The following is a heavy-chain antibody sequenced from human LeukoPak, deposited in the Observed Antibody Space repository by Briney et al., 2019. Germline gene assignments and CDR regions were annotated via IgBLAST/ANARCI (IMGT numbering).Heavy chain of an antibody. CDR3: ARDHSSSWYYGAFDI. V-gene: IGHV1-46*01. J-gene: IGHJ3*02. CDR2: INPSGGST. D-gene: IGHD6-13*01. Sequence: GASVKVSCKASGYTLTSYYMHWVRQAPGQGLEWMGIINPSGGSTSYAQKFQGRVTMTRDTSTSTVYMELSSLRSEDTAVYYCARDHSSSWYYGAFDIWGQGTMVTVSS. CDR1: GYTLTSYY.